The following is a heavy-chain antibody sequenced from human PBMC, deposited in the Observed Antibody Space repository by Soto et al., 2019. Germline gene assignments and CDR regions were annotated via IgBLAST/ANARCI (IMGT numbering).Heavy chain of an antibody. CDR1: GFTFSNYG. CDR2: ISYDGSHE. Sequence: QVQLVESGGGVVQPGRSLRVSCGGSGFTFSNYGMHWVRQAPGKGLDWVAVISYDGSHEQYADSVKGRFTISRDNSKNTLYLQMNSLSGEDTAVYYCAMDRGRMERVTYPDSWGQGTLVTVSS. V-gene: IGHV3-30*03. CDR3: AMDRGRMERVTYPDS. J-gene: IGHJ4*02. D-gene: IGHD4-4*01.